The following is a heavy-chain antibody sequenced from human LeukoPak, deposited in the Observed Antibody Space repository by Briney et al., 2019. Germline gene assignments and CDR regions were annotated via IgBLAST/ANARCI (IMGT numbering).Heavy chain of an antibody. V-gene: IGHV3-30*02. Sequence: GGSLRLSCAASGFTFSTSGMHWVRQAPGKGLEWVAFIRYDGSNKYYADSVKGRFTISRDNSKNTLYLQMNSLRAEDTAVYYCAKDRYYYDSSGYSPFQHWGQGTLVTVSS. CDR1: GFTFSTSG. CDR2: IRYDGSNK. D-gene: IGHD3-22*01. CDR3: AKDRYYYDSSGYSPFQH. J-gene: IGHJ1*01.